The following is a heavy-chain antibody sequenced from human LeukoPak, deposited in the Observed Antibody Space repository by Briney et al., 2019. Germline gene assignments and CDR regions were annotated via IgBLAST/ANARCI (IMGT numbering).Heavy chain of an antibody. CDR2: INRSGST. CDR3: ARGPADYNKLKPGDRDGYNYKSKRTPFDY. J-gene: IGHJ4*02. Sequence: PSETLSLTCAVYGGSFSGYYWSWLRQPPGKGLEWIGEINRSGSTNYNPSLKSRFTISVDTSKPQFSLKLSSVTAADTAVYYCARGPADYNKLKPGDRDGYNYKSKRTPFDYWGQGTLVTVSS. D-gene: IGHD5-24*01. V-gene: IGHV4-34*01. CDR1: GGSFSGYY.